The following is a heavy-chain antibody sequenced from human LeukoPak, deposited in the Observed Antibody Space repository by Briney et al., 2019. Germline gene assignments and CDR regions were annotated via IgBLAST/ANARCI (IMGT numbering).Heavy chain of an antibody. J-gene: IGHJ5*02. CDR2: IYYSGST. V-gene: IGHV4-39*01. CDR3: ARRERDVLVPAAKGWFDP. CDR1: GGSISSSSYY. D-gene: IGHD2-2*01. Sequence: SETLSLTCTVSGGSISSSSYYWGWIRQPPGKGLEWIGSIYYSGSTYYNPSLKSRVTISVDTSKNQFSLKLSSVTAADTAVYYCARRERDVLVPAAKGWFDPWGQGTLVTVSS.